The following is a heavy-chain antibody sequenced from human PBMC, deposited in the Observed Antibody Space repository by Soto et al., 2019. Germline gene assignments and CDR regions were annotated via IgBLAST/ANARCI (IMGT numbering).Heavy chain of an antibody. J-gene: IGHJ6*02. CDR2: ISSSSSYI. CDR1: GFTFSSYS. Sequence: EVQLVESGGGLVKPGGSLRLSCAASGFTFSSYSMNWVRQAPGKGLEWVSSISSSSSYIYYADSVKGRFTISRDNAKNSLYLQMNSLRAEDTAVYYCVQEMATSSYYYGMDVWGQGTTVTVSS. D-gene: IGHD5-12*01. CDR3: VQEMATSSYYYGMDV. V-gene: IGHV3-21*01.